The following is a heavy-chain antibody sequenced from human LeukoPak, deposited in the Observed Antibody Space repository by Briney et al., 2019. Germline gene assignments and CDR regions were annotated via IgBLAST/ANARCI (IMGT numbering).Heavy chain of an antibody. Sequence: ASVKVSCKASGYTFTGYHMHWLRQAPGQGVEWMGWINPNSGGTNYAQKFQGRVTMTRDTSISTDYMELSRLRSDDTAVYYCARVVVVVAATPSYFDYWGQGTLVTVSS. CDR3: ARVVVVVAATPSYFDY. CDR2: INPNSGGT. V-gene: IGHV1-2*02. J-gene: IGHJ4*02. D-gene: IGHD2-15*01. CDR1: GYTFTGYH.